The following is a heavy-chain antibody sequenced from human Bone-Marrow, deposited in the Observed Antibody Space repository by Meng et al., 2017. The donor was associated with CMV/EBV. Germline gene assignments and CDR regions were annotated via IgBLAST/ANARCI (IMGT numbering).Heavy chain of an antibody. Sequence: SETLSLTCAVYGGSFSNYYWSWIRQPPGKGLEWIGEINHSGSTNYNPSLKSRVTISVDTSKNQFSLKLSSVTAADTAVYYCASRRYWGQGTLVTVSS. CDR3: ASRRY. CDR1: GGSFSNYY. CDR2: INHSGST. V-gene: IGHV4-34*01. J-gene: IGHJ1*01.